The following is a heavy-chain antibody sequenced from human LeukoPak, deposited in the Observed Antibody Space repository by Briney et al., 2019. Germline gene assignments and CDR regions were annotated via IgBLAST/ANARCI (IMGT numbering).Heavy chain of an antibody. V-gene: IGHV4-59*08. J-gene: IGHJ4*02. CDR1: GGSISSYY. CDR2: IYYSGST. D-gene: IGHD3-22*01. Sequence: SETLSLTCTVSGGSISSYYWSWIRQPPGKGLEWIGYIYYSGSTNYNPSLKSRVTISVDTSKNQLSLKLSSVTAADTDVYYCARLNYYDSSGYYGLDYWGQGTLVTVSS. CDR3: ARLNYYDSSGYYGLDY.